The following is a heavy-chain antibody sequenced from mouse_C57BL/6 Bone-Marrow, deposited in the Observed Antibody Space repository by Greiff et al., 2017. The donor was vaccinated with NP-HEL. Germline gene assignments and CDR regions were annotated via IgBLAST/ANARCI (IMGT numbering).Heavy chain of an antibody. CDR1: GYTFTSYT. V-gene: IGHV1S26*01. Sequence: QVQLQQPGAELVKPGASVKMSCKASGYTFTSYTMHWVKQRPGQGLEWIGYINPSSGYTKYNQKFKDKATLTADKSSSTAYMQLSSLTSEDSAVYYCARRTTVVATDYAMDYWGQGTSVTVSS. J-gene: IGHJ4*01. D-gene: IGHD1-1*01. CDR2: INPSSGYT. CDR3: ARRTTVVATDYAMDY.